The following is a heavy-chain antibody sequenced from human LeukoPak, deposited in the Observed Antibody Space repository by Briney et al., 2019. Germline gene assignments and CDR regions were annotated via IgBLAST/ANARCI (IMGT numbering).Heavy chain of an antibody. J-gene: IGHJ4*02. Sequence: SETLSLTSAVYGGSFSGYYWSWIRQPPGKGLEWIGEINHSGSTNYNPSLKSRVTISVDTSKNQFSLKLSSATAADTAVYYCARVLRYFDWLSNNPLDYWGQGTLVTVSS. D-gene: IGHD3-9*01. CDR1: GGSFSGYY. CDR3: ARVLRYFDWLSNNPLDY. CDR2: INHSGST. V-gene: IGHV4-34*01.